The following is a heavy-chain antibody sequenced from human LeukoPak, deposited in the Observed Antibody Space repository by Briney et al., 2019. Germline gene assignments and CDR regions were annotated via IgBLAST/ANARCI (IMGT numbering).Heavy chain of an antibody. D-gene: IGHD4-11*01. J-gene: IGHJ4*01. V-gene: IGHV3-33*01. CDR2: IWSDATNR. CDR1: GFIFSHHG. CDR3: ARDAQRGFDYSNSLKN. Sequence: GGSLRLSCAASGFIFSHHGMHWVRQAPGKGLEWVAVIWSDATNRFYADSVKGRCTISRDNSQNTVFLQMTSLRVKDTAIYYCARDAQRGFDYSNSLKNWGHGTLVADSS.